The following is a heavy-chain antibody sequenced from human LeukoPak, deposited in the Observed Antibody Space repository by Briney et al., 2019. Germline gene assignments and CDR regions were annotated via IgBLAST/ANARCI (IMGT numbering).Heavy chain of an antibody. CDR2: INPNSGGT. CDR3: ARGRLVYDFWSGYYWFDP. V-gene: IGHV1-2*02. Sequence: ASVKVSCKASGYTFTGYYMHWVRQAPGQGLEWMGWINPNSGGTNYAQKFQGRVTMTRDTSISTAYMELSRLRSDDTAVYYCARGRLVYDFWSGYYWFDPWGQGTLVTVSP. J-gene: IGHJ5*02. CDR1: GYTFTGYY. D-gene: IGHD3-3*01.